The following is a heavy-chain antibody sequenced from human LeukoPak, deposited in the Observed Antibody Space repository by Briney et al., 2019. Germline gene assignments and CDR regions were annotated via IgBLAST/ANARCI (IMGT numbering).Heavy chain of an antibody. V-gene: IGHV3-30-3*01. J-gene: IGHJ4*02. CDR3: ARGRGATIPY. D-gene: IGHD5-12*01. CDR1: GFTFSSYA. Sequence: GGSLRLSCAASGFTFSSYAMHWVRQAPGKGLEWVAIISYDEVKTFYSASVKGQFTISRDNSKNTLYLQMNNLGPEDTAIYYCARGRGATIPYWGQGTLVTVSS. CDR2: ISYDEVKT.